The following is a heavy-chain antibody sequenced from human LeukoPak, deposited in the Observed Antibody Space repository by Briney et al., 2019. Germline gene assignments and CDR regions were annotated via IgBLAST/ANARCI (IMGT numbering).Heavy chain of an antibody. Sequence: PSETLSLTCTVSGGSISTYYWSWIRQPPGKGLEWIEYIYYSGSTNYNPSLKSRVTISVDTSKNQFSLKLSSVTAADTAVYYCARSYGDYFDYWGQGTLVTVSS. V-gene: IGHV4-59*08. CDR2: IYYSGST. D-gene: IGHD4-17*01. CDR3: ARSYGDYFDY. J-gene: IGHJ4*02. CDR1: GGSISTYY.